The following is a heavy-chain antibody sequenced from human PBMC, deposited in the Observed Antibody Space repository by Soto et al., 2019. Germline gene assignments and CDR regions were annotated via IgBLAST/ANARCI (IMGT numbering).Heavy chain of an antibody. D-gene: IGHD4-4*01. Sequence: GGSLRLSCEGFGYTFRGYGMIWVRQAPGKGLECVSYISSDETIVNYAAPVKGRFTTSRDDSKNTLYLQMNSLKTEDTAVYYCTTDLLDYSNYGSQESDYWGQGTLVTVSS. V-gene: IGHV3-15*06. J-gene: IGHJ4*02. CDR3: TTDLLDYSNYGSQESDY. CDR1: GYTFRGYG. CDR2: ISSDETIV.